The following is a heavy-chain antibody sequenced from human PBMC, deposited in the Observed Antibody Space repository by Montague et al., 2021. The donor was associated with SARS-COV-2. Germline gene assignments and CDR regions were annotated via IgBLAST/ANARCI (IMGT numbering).Heavy chain of an antibody. CDR2: ISSSSSYI. J-gene: IGHJ4*02. CDR3: ARVSRSSWYGGSLGEALDY. CDR1: GFTFSSYS. V-gene: IGHV3-21*01. D-gene: IGHD6-13*01. Sequence: SLRLSWSASGFTFSSYSMNWVRQAPGKGLEWVSSISSSSSYIYYADSVKGRFTISRDNAKNSLYLQMNSLRAEDTAVYYCARVSRSSWYGGSLGEALDYWGQGTLVTVSS.